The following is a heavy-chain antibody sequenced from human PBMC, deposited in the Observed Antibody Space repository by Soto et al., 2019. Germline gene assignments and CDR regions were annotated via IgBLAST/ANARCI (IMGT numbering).Heavy chain of an antibody. J-gene: IGHJ5*02. CDR3: ARERSRVIKPHNWFDP. CDR1: GFTFSSYS. V-gene: IGHV3-21*01. CDR2: ISSSSSYI. D-gene: IGHD3-10*01. Sequence: EVQLVESGGGLVKPGGSLRLSCAASGFTFSSYSMNWVRQAPGKGLEWVSSISSSSSYIYYADSVKGRFTISRDNAKNSLYLQMNSLRAEDTAVYYCARERSRVIKPHNWFDPWGQGTLVTVSS.